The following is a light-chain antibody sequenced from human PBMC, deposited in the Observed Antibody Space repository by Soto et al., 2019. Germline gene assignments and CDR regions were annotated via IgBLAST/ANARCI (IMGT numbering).Light chain of an antibody. CDR3: LLSYSTPSP. Sequence: DIQMTQSPSSLSASVGDRVTITCRASQSISSYLNWYQQKPGKAPKLLIYAASSLQSGVPSRFSGSGSGTDFTLTISSLRREDFATFYCLLSYSTPSPFGPGTKVEIK. J-gene: IGKJ3*01. CDR2: AAS. V-gene: IGKV1-39*01. CDR1: QSISSY.